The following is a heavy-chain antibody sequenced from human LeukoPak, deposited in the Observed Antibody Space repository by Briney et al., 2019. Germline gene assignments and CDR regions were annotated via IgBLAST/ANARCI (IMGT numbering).Heavy chain of an antibody. CDR2: IYYSGST. Sequence: PSETLSLTCTVSDGSISSYYWSWIRQPPGKGLEWIGYIYYSGSTNYNPSLKSRVTISVDTSKNQFSLKLSSVTAADTAVYYCARGAYSYGYTIDYWGQGTLVTVSS. CDR1: DGSISSYY. CDR3: ARGAYSYGYTIDY. J-gene: IGHJ4*02. D-gene: IGHD5-18*01. V-gene: IGHV4-59*01.